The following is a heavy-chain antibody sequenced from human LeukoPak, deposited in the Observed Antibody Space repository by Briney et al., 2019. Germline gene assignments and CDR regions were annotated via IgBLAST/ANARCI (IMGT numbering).Heavy chain of an antibody. J-gene: IGHJ6*02. CDR3: AARYCGGDCYSPTYYYYGMDV. Sequence: GGSLRLSCAASGFTFSSYAMHWVRQAPGKGLEWVAVISYDGSNKYYADSVKGRFTISRDNSKNTLYLQMNSLRAEDTAVYYCAARYCGGDCYSPTYYYYGMDVWGQGTTVTVSS. CDR1: GFTFSSYA. D-gene: IGHD2-21*02. V-gene: IGHV3-30-3*01. CDR2: ISYDGSNK.